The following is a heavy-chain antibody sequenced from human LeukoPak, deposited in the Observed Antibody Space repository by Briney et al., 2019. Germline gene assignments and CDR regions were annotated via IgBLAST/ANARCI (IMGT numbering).Heavy chain of an antibody. D-gene: IGHD1-1*01. CDR2: INAGNGNT. V-gene: IGHV1-3*01. CDR1: GYTFTSYA. J-gene: IGHJ4*02. Sequence: GASVEVSCKASGYTFTSYAMHWVRQAPGQRLEWMGWINAGNGNTKYSQKFQGRVTITRDTSASTAHMELSSLRSEDTAVYYCARGGRTVYFDYWGQGTLVTVSS. CDR3: ARGGRTVYFDY.